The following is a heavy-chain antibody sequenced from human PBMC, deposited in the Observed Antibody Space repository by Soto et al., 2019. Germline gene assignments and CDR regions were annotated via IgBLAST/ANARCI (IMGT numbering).Heavy chain of an antibody. CDR3: AKDLGGLYYYYYGMDV. CDR2: ITYDGSNT. CDR1: GFTFSSYA. Sequence: GGSLRLSCAASGFTFSSYAMSWVRQAPGKGLEWVAVITYDGSNTYYADSVKGRFTISRDNSKNTLYLQMNSLRAEDTAVYYCAKDLGGLYYYYYGMDVWGQGTTVTVSS. J-gene: IGHJ6*02. D-gene: IGHD4-17*01. V-gene: IGHV3-30*04.